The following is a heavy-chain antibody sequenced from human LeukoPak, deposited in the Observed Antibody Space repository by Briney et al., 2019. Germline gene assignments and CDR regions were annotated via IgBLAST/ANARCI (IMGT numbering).Heavy chain of an antibody. CDR3: ATDNYCDRAVFGY. J-gene: IGHJ4*02. CDR2: INPSGGST. D-gene: IGHD3-22*01. Sequence: GASVKVSCKASGYTFTSYYMHWVRQAPGQGLEWMGIINPSGGSTSYAHKCQGRVTMTRDTSTSTVYMELSSLESEDTAVYYCATDNYCDRAVFGYWGQGTLVTVSS. CDR1: GYTFTSYY. V-gene: IGHV1-46*01.